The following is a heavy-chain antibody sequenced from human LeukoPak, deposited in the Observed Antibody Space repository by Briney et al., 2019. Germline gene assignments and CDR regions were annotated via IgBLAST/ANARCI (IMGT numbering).Heavy chain of an antibody. CDR3: AKLKSALIVVGA. J-gene: IGHJ5*02. CDR2: MSGAGDIT. V-gene: IGHV3-23*01. D-gene: IGHD3-22*01. CDR1: GFTFSRSS. Sequence: PGGSLRLSCAASGFTFSRSSLSWVRQAPGQGLEWVSSMSGAGDITHYAESVRCRFTISRDNSRNTLYLQMNSLRADDTAVYYCAKLKSALIVVGAWGQGIRVAVSS.